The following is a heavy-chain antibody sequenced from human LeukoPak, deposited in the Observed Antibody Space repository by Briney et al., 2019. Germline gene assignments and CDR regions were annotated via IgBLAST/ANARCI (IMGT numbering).Heavy chain of an antibody. CDR2: AHHSGT. J-gene: IGHJ3*02. V-gene: IGHV4-59*01. Sequence: SETLSLTCSVSGASMNNYYWNWIRQPPGKGLEWTGFAHHSGTHYNPSLRSRVTASLDTSKNQVSLRLTSVTAADTAVYYCARWSEQVLAFDIWGQGTMVTVSS. D-gene: IGHD1/OR15-1a*01. CDR1: GASMNNYY. CDR3: ARWSEQVLAFDI.